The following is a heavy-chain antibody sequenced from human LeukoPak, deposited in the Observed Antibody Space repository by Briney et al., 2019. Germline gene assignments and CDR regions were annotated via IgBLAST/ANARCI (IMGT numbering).Heavy chain of an antibody. V-gene: IGHV4-59*08. CDR1: GCSFSSYY. CDR3: ARSVVVAATNLYFDY. D-gene: IGHD2-15*01. Sequence: PSGTLCLTCTASGCSFSSYYWTWIRQPPGKGLEWIGYIYYSGSTNYNPSPQSRVPISLDTSKNQSSVKLSSVTAADTAVYYCARSVVVAATNLYFDYWGQGTLVTVSS. J-gene: IGHJ4*02. CDR2: IYYSGST.